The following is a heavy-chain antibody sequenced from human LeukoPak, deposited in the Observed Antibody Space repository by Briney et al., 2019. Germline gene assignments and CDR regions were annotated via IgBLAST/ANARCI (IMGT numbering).Heavy chain of an antibody. CDR1: RFTFSNAW. D-gene: IGHD2-8*01. CDR2: IKSKTDGGTT. CDR3: TTEALIVYAPGGFDP. J-gene: IGHJ5*02. Sequence: GGSLRLSCAASRFTFSNAWLSWVGQAQGKGLEWVGRIKSKTDGGTTDYAAPVKGRFTISRDDSKNTLYLQMNSLKTEDTAVYYCTTEALIVYAPGGFDPWGQGTLLTVSS. V-gene: IGHV3-15*01.